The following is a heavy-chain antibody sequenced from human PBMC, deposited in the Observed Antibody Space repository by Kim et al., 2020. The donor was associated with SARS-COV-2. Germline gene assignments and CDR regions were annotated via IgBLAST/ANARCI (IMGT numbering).Heavy chain of an antibody. CDR1: GGSISSGGYY. V-gene: IGHV4-31*03. CDR3: ARGVAATHFDY. J-gene: IGHJ4*02. D-gene: IGHD2-15*01. CDR2: IYYSGST. Sequence: SETLSLTCTVSGGSISSGGYYWSWIRQHPGKGLEWIGYIYYSGSTYYNPSLKSRVTISVDTSKNQFSLKLSSVTAADTAVYYSARGVAATHFDYWGQGTLVTVSS.